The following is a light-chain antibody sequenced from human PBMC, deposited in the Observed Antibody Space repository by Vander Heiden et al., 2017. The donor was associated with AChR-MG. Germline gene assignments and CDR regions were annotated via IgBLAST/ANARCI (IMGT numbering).Light chain of an antibody. CDR1: QSVSSS. CDR3: QQYGTSPYT. V-gene: IGKV3-20*01. J-gene: IGKJ2*01. CDR2: GAS. Sequence: EIVLTQSPGTLSLSPGERATLSCRDSQSVSSSLAWYQQKPGQAPRLLIYGASSRATDIPDRFSGGGSGTHFDLTISRLDPEDFAVYYCQQYGTSPYTFGQGTNLEIK.